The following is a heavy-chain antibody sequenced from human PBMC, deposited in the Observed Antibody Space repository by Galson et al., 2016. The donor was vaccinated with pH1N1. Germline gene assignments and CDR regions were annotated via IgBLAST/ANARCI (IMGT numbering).Heavy chain of an antibody. CDR1: GFTFSDYY. V-gene: IGHV3-11*06. D-gene: IGHD5-18*01. J-gene: IGHJ4*02. CDR2: ISRSSIYT. CDR3: ARTRGYSYGSFDY. Sequence: SLRLSCAASGFTFSDYYMSWIRQAPGKGLEWVSYISRSSIYTHYADSVKGRFTISRDNARNSLYLQMNSLRAEDAAVYYCARTRGYSYGSFDYWGQGTLVTVSS.